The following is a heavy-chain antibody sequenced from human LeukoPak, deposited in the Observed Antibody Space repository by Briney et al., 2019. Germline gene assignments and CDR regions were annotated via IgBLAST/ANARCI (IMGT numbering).Heavy chain of an antibody. CDR2: LHRSGST. CDR3: ARDDDDSTTYTPYYFDS. Sequence: SETLTLTCSVSTYSIINTYHWAWVRQPPGKGLEWIGSLHRSGSTYYEPSLRSRVIISVDTSNNQLSLRLTSVTAAGTAAYYCARDDDDSTTYTPYYFDSWGRGTLVTVSS. D-gene: IGHD2/OR15-2a*01. CDR1: TYSIINTYH. V-gene: IGHV4-38-2*02. J-gene: IGHJ4*02.